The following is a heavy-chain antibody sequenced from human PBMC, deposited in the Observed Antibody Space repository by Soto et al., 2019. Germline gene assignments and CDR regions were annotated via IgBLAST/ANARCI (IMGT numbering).Heavy chain of an antibody. J-gene: IGHJ4*02. CDR1: GGSISSYY. CDR2: IYYSGST. V-gene: IGHV4-59*08. D-gene: IGHD1-26*01. CDR3: ARRWGFTFDY. Sequence: QVQLQESGPGLVKPSETLSLTCTVSGGSISSYYWSWIRQPPGKGLEWIGYIYYSGSTNYNPSLKSRVTISVDTSKNQFSLKPSSVTAADTAVYYCARRWGFTFDYWGQGTLVTVSS.